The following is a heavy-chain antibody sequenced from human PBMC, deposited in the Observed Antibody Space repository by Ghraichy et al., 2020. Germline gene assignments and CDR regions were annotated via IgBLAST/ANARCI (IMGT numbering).Heavy chain of an antibody. CDR1: GGSISSYY. CDR3: ARDRGPYYYASSGSCMDV. D-gene: IGHD3-22*01. CDR2: IYYSGST. Sequence: SETLSLTCTVSGGSISSYYWSWIRQPPGKGLEWIGYIYYSGSTNYNPSLKSRVTISVDTSKNQFSLKLSSVTAADTAVYYCARDRGPYYYASSGSCMDVLGQGTTFSVSS. V-gene: IGHV4-59*01. J-gene: IGHJ6*02.